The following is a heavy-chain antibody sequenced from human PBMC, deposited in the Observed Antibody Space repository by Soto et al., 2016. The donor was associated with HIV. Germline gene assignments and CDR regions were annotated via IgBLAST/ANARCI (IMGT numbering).Heavy chain of an antibody. CDR1: AFILTGYH. J-gene: IGHJ6*02. V-gene: IGHV1-2*02. CDR3: ARSGSSWPANYYSMDV. D-gene: IGHD6-13*01. CDR2: INPNSGGT. Sequence: QVQLLQSGAEVKKPGASVKVSCKASAFILTGYHIHWVRQAPGQGLEWMGWINPNSGGTNYAQNFQGRVTMTRDTSLSTAYMELSRLRYDDTAVFYCARSGSSWPANYYSMDVWGQGTTVTVSS.